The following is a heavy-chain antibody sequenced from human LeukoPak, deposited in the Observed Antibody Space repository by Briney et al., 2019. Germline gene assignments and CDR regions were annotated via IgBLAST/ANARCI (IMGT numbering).Heavy chain of an antibody. Sequence: KASETLSLTCTVSGGPMSGDSLTESNYYWVWIRQPPGKGLEWIGSVYFSGYTYYAPSLKSRVTISADTSKNHFSLKLSSVTAADTAVYYCARLQVGATELYTLFQHWGQGTLVTVSS. CDR1: GGPMSGDSLTESNYY. J-gene: IGHJ1*01. V-gene: IGHV4-39*01. D-gene: IGHD1-26*01. CDR2: VYFSGYT. CDR3: ARLQVGATELYTLFQH.